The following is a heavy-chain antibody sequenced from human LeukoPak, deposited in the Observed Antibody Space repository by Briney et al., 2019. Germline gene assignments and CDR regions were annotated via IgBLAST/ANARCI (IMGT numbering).Heavy chain of an antibody. V-gene: IGHV1-8*01. CDR2: MNPNSGNT. J-gene: IGHJ4*02. CDR3: ARVLGPLSYYDILTGYQKRFDY. D-gene: IGHD3-9*01. CDR1: VYTFTSYD. Sequence: GASLKVSCKPSVYTFTSYDINGVRQATGQRLEWMGWMNPNSGNTGYAQKFQGRVTMTRNTSISTAYMELSSLRSEDTAVYYCARVLGPLSYYDILTGYQKRFDYWGQGTLVTVSS.